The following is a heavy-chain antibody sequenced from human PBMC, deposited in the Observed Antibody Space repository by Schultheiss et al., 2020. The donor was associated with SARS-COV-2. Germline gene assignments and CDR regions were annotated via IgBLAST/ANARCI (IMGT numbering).Heavy chain of an antibody. CDR3: ARDRMMGGSWFDP. J-gene: IGHJ5*02. CDR2: INPSGGST. D-gene: IGHD1-14*01. Sequence: ASVKVSCKASGYTFTSYYMHWVRQAPGQGLEWMGIINPSGGSTSYAQKFQGRVTMTRDTSTSTVYMELSSLRSDDTAVYYCARDRMMGGSWFDPWGQGTLVTVSS. CDR1: GYTFTSYY. V-gene: IGHV1-46*01.